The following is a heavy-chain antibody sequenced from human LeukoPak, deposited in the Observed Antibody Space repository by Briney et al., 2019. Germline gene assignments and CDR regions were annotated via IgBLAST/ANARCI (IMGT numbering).Heavy chain of an antibody. CDR3: AKDLRKIVVVPAALFGASYYFDY. CDR2: ISYDGSNK. V-gene: IGHV3-30*18. CDR1: GFTFSSYG. Sequence: GGSLRLSCAASGFTFSSYGMHWVRQAPGKGLEWVAVISYDGSNKYYADSVKGRFTISRDNSKNTLYLQVNSLRAEDTAVYYCAKDLRKIVVVPAALFGASYYFDYWGQGTLVTVSS. J-gene: IGHJ4*02. D-gene: IGHD2-2*01.